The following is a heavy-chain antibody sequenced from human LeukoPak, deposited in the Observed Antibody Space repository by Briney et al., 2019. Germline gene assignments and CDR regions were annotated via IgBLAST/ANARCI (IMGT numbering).Heavy chain of an antibody. D-gene: IGHD5-24*01. V-gene: IGHV3-23*01. CDR2: ISGSGYT. Sequence: GGSLRLSCAASGFSFSSYDMSWVRQAPGKGLEWVSVISGSGYTHYADSVKGRFVISRDNSKNTLYLQMNSLRVEDTAVYYCARGAARMVEVAPIISFEFWGQGTLVTVSS. CDR1: GFSFSSYD. CDR3: ARGAARMVEVAPIISFEF. J-gene: IGHJ4*02.